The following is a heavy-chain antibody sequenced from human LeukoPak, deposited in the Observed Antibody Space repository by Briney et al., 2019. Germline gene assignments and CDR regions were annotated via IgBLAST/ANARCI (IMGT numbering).Heavy chain of an antibody. CDR1: GFTFDDYT. J-gene: IGHJ6*02. V-gene: IGHV3-9*01. CDR2: ISWNSGSI. D-gene: IGHD2-2*01. Sequence: GGSLRLSCAASGFTFDDYTMHWVRQAPGKGLEWVSGISWNSGSIGYADSVKGRFTISRDNAKNSLYLQMNSLRAEDTALYYCAKDIGFGNIVVVPAVTLNGMDVWGQGTTVTVSS. CDR3: AKDIGFGNIVVVPAVTLNGMDV.